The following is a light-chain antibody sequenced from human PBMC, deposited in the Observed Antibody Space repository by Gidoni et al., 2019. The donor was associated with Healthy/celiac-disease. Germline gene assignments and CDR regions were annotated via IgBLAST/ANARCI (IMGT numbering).Light chain of an antibody. J-gene: IGKJ1*01. V-gene: IGKV1-39*01. CDR2: AAS. Sequence: DIQMTQSQSSLSASVGDRVTITCRASQSISSYLNWYQQKPGKAPKLLIYAASSLQSQVPSRFSGSGSGTDFTLTISSLQPEDFATYYCQQSYSTPRTFXXXTKVEIK. CDR3: QQSYSTPRT. CDR1: QSISSY.